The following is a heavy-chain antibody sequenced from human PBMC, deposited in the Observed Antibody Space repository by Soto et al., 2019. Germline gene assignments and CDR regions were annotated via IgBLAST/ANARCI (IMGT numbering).Heavy chain of an antibody. D-gene: IGHD2-2*01. CDR2: INGDGSDT. CDR3: TRSITGFSYADS. V-gene: IGHV3-74*01. CDR1: GFTFSTYW. Sequence: EVQLVESGGVLVQPGGSLRLSCAASGFTFSTYWMHWFRQATGKGLVWVSRINGDGSDTVYADSVKGRFTISRDNAKNTLYLQMNSLRAEDTAVYYCTRSITGFSYADSWGRGTLVTVSS. J-gene: IGHJ4*02.